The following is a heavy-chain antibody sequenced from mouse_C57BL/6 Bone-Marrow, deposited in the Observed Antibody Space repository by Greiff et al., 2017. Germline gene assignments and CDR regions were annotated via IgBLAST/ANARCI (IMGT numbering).Heavy chain of an antibody. V-gene: IGHV1-54*01. CDR2: INPGSGGT. Sequence: VQLQQSGAELVRPGTSVKVSCKASGYAFTNYLIEWVKQRPGQGLEWIGVINPGSGGTNYNEKFKGKATLTADKSSSTAYMQISSLTSEDSAVYFCARWTMVTSNVDYWGQGTTLTVSS. D-gene: IGHD2-2*01. CDR1: GYAFTNYL. J-gene: IGHJ2*01. CDR3: ARWTMVTSNVDY.